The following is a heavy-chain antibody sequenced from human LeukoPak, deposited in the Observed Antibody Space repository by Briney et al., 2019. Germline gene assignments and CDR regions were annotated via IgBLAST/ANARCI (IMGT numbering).Heavy chain of an antibody. CDR3: AMRGNTWYDC. CDR1: GFTVSSNY. CDR2: IYSGGST. V-gene: IGHV3-53*01. J-gene: IGHJ4*02. Sequence: GGSLRLSCAASGFTVSSNYMSWVRQAPGKGLEWVSVIYSGGSTYYADSVKGRFTISRGNSQNTVDLQMNSLRVEDTAVYYCAMRGNTWYDCWGQGTLVTVPS. D-gene: IGHD6-13*01.